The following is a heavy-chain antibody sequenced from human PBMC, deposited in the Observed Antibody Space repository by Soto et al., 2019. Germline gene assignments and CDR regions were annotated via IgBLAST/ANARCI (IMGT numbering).Heavy chain of an antibody. J-gene: IGHJ4*02. Sequence: QVHLVQSGAEVKKPGASVKVSCKGSGYTFTSYGITWVRQAPGQGLEWMGWLSAHNGNTDYAQKLQGRVTVTRDTSTSTAYVELRSLRSDDTAVYYCARGRYGDYWGQGALVTVSS. V-gene: IGHV1-18*01. CDR3: ARGRYGDY. D-gene: IGHD1-1*01. CDR1: GYTFTSYG. CDR2: LSAHNGNT.